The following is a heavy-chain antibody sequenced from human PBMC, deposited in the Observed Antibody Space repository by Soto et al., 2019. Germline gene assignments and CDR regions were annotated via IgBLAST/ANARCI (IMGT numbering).Heavy chain of an antibody. CDR2: SSSIISYT. J-gene: IGHJ5*02. CDR3: ARDHYGPGWFDP. D-gene: IGHD3-10*01. Sequence: PGGSLRLSCAASGFTFSDYYMSWIRQAPGKGLEWVSYSSSIISYTNYADSVKGRFTTSRDNAKNSLYLQMNSLRAEDTAVYYCARDHYGPGWFDPWGQGTLVTVSS. CDR1: GFTFSDYY. V-gene: IGHV3-11*05.